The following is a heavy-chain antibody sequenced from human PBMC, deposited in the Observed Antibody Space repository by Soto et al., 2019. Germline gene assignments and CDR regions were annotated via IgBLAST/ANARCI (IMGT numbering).Heavy chain of an antibody. J-gene: IGHJ6*02. CDR2: IRSKAYGGTT. V-gene: IGHV3-49*05. D-gene: IGHD2-15*01. Sequence: KPGGSLRLSCTASGFTFGDYAMSWFRQAPGKGLECVGFIRSKAYGGTTEYAASVKGRFTISRDDSKSIAYLQMNSLKTEDTAVYYCTRDNVVVVAATTEHGMDVWGQGTTVTVSS. CDR3: TRDNVVVVAATTEHGMDV. CDR1: GFTFGDYA.